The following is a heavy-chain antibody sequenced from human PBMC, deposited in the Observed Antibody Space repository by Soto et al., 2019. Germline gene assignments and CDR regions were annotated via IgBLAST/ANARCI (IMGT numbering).Heavy chain of an antibody. D-gene: IGHD6-19*01. CDR3: ARDRFSSGWYEPDY. Sequence: GGSLRLSCAASGFTFSSYGMHWVRQAPGKGLEWVAVIWYDGSNKYYADSVKGRFTISRDNSKNTLYLQMNSLRAEDTAVYYCARDRFSSGWYEPDYWGQGTLVTVSS. CDR2: IWYDGSNK. J-gene: IGHJ4*02. V-gene: IGHV3-33*01. CDR1: GFTFSSYG.